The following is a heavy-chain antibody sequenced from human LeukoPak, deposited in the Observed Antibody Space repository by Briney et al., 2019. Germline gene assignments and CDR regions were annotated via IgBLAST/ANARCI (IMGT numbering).Heavy chain of an antibody. J-gene: IGHJ6*02. CDR2: INSSGSTI. CDR1: GFTFSDYY. V-gene: IGHV3-11*01. Sequence: PAGSLRLSCAASGFTFSDYYMSWIRQAPGKGLDWLSYINSSGSTIYYADTVKGRLTIPRDNAKNSLYLQMNSLRAEDTAVYYCARDSHGMDVWGQGTTVSVSS. CDR3: ARDSHGMDV.